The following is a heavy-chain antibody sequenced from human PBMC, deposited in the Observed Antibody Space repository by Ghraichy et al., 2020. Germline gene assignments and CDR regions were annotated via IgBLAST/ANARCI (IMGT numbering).Heavy chain of an antibody. J-gene: IGHJ4*02. CDR2: IYSGGST. D-gene: IGHD3-22*01. CDR1: GLTVSSNY. CDR3: ARGNDTYYYDSSGYYY. Sequence: GGSLRLSCAASGLTVSSNYMSWVRQAPGKGLEWVSVIYSGGSTYYADSVKGRFTISRDNSKNTLYLQMNSLRAEDTAVYYCARGNDTYYYDSSGYYYWGQGTLVTVSS. V-gene: IGHV3-66*01.